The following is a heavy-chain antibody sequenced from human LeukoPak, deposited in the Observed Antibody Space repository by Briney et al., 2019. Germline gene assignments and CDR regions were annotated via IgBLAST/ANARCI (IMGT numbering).Heavy chain of an antibody. J-gene: IGHJ4*02. D-gene: IGHD3-10*01. V-gene: IGHV1-3*01. CDR2: INAGNGNT. CDR3: ARVPYYYGSGSYFGY. Sequence: ASVKVSCKASGYTFTSYAMHWVRQAPGQRLEWMGGINAGNGNTKYSQKFQGRVTITRDTSASTAYMELSSLRSEDTAVYYCARVPYYYGSGSYFGYWGQGTLVTVSS. CDR1: GYTFTSYA.